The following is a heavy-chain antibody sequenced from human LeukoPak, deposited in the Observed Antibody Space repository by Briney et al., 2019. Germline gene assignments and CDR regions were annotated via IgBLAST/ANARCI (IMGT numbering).Heavy chain of an antibody. J-gene: IGHJ4*02. CDR3: ARDSMRGGDSNSVDY. Sequence: PSETLSLTCSVSGASISSGSYYWGWIRQSPGKGLEWIGTLFHNGVTYYNPSLKSRVTISVDTSKNQFFLNLNSVTATDTAVYFCARDSMRGGDSNSVDYWGQGTLVTVSS. CDR2: LFHNGVT. V-gene: IGHV4-39*02. D-gene: IGHD4-11*01. CDR1: GASISSGSYY.